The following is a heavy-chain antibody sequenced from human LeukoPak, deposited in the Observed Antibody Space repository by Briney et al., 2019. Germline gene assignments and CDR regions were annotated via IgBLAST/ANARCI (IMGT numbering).Heavy chain of an antibody. CDR2: ISGSGGST. V-gene: IGHV3-23*01. CDR1: GFTFSSYA. J-gene: IGHJ4*02. Sequence: GGSLRLSCAASGFTFSSYAMSWVRQAPGKGLEWVSAISGSGGSTYYADSVKGRFTISRDNSKNTLYLQMNSLRAEDTAVYYCAKDFELRYYDFWSGRVFDYWGQGTLVTVSS. CDR3: AKDFELRYYDFWSGRVFDY. D-gene: IGHD3-3*01.